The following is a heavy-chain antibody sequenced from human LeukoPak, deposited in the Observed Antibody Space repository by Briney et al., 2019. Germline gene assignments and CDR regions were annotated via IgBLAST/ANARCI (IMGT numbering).Heavy chain of an antibody. Sequence: GGSLRLSCAASGFTFTTYAMSWVRQAPGKGLEWVSGVSGSGATTSYAYSVKGRFTISKDNSKNTLYLQMNTLRADDTAVYYCAKGAAYCGGDCFLYYFNYWGQGTLVTVSS. D-gene: IGHD2-21*02. CDR1: GFTFTTYA. J-gene: IGHJ4*02. CDR3: AKGAAYCGGDCFLYYFNY. V-gene: IGHV3-23*01. CDR2: VSGSGATT.